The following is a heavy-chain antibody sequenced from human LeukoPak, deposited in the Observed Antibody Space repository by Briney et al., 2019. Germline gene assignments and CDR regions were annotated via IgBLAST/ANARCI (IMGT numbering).Heavy chain of an antibody. J-gene: IGHJ4*02. V-gene: IGHV3-21*01. CDR1: GFTFSIYS. Sequence: GGSLRLSCVASGFTFSIYSMNWVRQAPGKGLEWASSIGGSSSSLYYAESVKGRFTISRDNARNSLYLQMNSLRVEDTAVYYCARLIVGAIDYWGQGTLVTVSS. CDR2: IGGSSSSL. D-gene: IGHD1-26*01. CDR3: ARLIVGAIDY.